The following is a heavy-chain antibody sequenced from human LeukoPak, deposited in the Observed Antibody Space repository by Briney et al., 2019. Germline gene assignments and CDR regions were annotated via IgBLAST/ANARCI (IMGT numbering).Heavy chain of an antibody. CDR3: ARDNRYYDSSVQGY. V-gene: IGHV1-2*02. D-gene: IGHD3-22*01. Sequence: ASVKVSCKASGYTFTSYGISWVRQAPGQGLEWMGWINPNSGGTNYAQKFQGRVTMTRDTSISTAYMELSRLRSDDTAVYYCARDNRYYDSSVQGYWGQGTLVTVSS. CDR2: INPNSGGT. CDR1: GYTFTSYG. J-gene: IGHJ4*02.